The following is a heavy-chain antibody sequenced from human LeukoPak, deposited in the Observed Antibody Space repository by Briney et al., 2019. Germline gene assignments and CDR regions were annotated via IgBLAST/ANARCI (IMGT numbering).Heavy chain of an antibody. CDR1: GGSISSGGYY. V-gene: IGHV4-31*03. D-gene: IGHD6-19*01. Sequence: PSQTLSLTCTVSGGSISSGGYYWSWIRQHPGKGLEWIVYIYYSGSTYYNPSLKSRVTISVDTSKNQFSLKLSSVTAADTAVYYCARRFIAVADYYYYYYGMDVWGQGTTVTVSS. J-gene: IGHJ6*02. CDR2: IYYSGST. CDR3: ARRFIAVADYYYYYYGMDV.